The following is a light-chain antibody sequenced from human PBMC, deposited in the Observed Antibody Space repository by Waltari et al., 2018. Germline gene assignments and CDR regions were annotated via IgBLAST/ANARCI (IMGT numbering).Light chain of an antibody. V-gene: IGKV3-11*01. Sequence: EIVLTQSPATLSLSPGERATLSCRASQSVSSYLAWYQQEPGQAPRLLIYDASNRATGIPARFSGSGSGTDFILTISSLEPEDFAVYYCQQRSNWPPKWTFGQGTKVEIK. CDR2: DAS. J-gene: IGKJ1*01. CDR3: QQRSNWPPKWT. CDR1: QSVSSY.